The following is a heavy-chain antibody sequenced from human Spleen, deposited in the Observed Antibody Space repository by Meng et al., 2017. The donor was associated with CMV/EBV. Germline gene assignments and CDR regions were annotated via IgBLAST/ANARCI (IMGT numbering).Heavy chain of an antibody. CDR1: GFTVSSNY. CDR2: IYSGGST. D-gene: IGHD3-3*01. Sequence: PGGSLILSCAASGFTVSSNYMSWVRQAPGKGLEWVSVIYSGGSTYYADSVKGRFTISRDNSKNTLYLQMNSLRAEDTAVYYCARDWNYWGQGTLVTVSS. J-gene: IGHJ4*02. V-gene: IGHV3-53*01. CDR3: ARDWNY.